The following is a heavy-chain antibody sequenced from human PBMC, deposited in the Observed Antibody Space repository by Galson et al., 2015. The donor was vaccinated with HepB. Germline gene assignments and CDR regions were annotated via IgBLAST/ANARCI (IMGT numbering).Heavy chain of an antibody. V-gene: IGHV3-33*01. Sequence: SLRLSCAASGFTFSTYGMHWVRQAPGKGLEWVAVIWYDGSNKYYADSVKGRFTISRDNSKNTLYLQMNSLRAEDTAVYYCARDAEATFYYDSSGYNEDYWGQGTLVTVSS. CDR2: IWYDGSNK. J-gene: IGHJ4*02. D-gene: IGHD3-22*01. CDR1: GFTFSTYG. CDR3: ARDAEATFYYDSSGYNEDY.